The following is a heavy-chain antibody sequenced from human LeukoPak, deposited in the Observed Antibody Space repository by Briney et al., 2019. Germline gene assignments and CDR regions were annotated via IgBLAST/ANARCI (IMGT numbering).Heavy chain of an antibody. CDR1: GFTVSDNY. Sequence: PGGSLRLSCAASGFTVSDNYMSWVRQAPGKGLEWVSAISGSGGSTYYADSVKGRFTISRDNSKNTLYLQMNSLRAEDTAVYYCARSYYYDSSHTVDYWGQGTLVTVSS. V-gene: IGHV3-23*01. J-gene: IGHJ4*02. CDR3: ARSYYYDSSHTVDY. CDR2: ISGSGGST. D-gene: IGHD3-22*01.